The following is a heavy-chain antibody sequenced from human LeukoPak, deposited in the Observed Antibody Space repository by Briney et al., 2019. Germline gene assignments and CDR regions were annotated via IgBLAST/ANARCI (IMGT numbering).Heavy chain of an antibody. D-gene: IGHD6-13*01. V-gene: IGHV1-18*01. CDR3: ARIQAAAGSEGFDY. Sequence: GASVKVSCKASGYTFTSYGISWVRQAPGQGLEWMGWVSTYNGNTKYAQNLQGRVTTTTDTSTSTAYMELRSLRSDDTAMYYCARIQAAAGSEGFDYWGQGTLVTVSS. CDR2: VSTYNGNT. J-gene: IGHJ4*02. CDR1: GYTFTSYG.